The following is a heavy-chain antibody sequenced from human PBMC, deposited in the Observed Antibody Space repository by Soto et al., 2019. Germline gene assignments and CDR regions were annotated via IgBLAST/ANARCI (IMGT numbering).Heavy chain of an antibody. J-gene: IGHJ6*02. CDR3: ARDDGPPTVVFYYYYGMDV. CDR1: GFTFSSYW. V-gene: IGHV3-7*05. D-gene: IGHD4-17*01. Sequence: GGSLRLSCAASGFTFSSYWMSWVRQAPGKGLEWVANIKQDGSEKYYVDSVKGRFTISRDNAKNSLYLQMNSLRAEDTAVYYCARDDGPPTVVFYYYYGMDVWGQGTTVTVSS. CDR2: IKQDGSEK.